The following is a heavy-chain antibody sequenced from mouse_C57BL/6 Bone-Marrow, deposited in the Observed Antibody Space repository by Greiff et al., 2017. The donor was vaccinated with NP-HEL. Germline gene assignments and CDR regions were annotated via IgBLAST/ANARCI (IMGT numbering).Heavy chain of an antibody. V-gene: IGHV1-81*01. CDR3: AREGNWPYFDY. J-gene: IGHJ2*01. CDR1: GYTFTSYG. Sequence: VMLVESGAELARPGALVKLSCKASGYTFTSYGISWVKQRTGQGLEWIGEIYPRSGNTYYNEKFKGMATLTADKSSSTAYMELRSLTSEDSAVYFCAREGNWPYFDYWGQGTTLTVSS. CDR2: IYPRSGNT. D-gene: IGHD4-1*01.